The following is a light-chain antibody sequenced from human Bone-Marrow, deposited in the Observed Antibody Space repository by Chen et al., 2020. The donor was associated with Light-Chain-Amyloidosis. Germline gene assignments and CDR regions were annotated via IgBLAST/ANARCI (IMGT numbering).Light chain of an antibody. J-gene: IGLJ2*01. V-gene: IGLV3-25*03. CDR1: DLPTKY. CDR2: RDT. CDR3: QSADSSGTYEVI. Sequence: SYERTQQPSVSVVPGQTARITCSGDDLPTKYAYWYQQKPGQAPVLVIHRDTERPSGISERFSGSSSGTTATLTISGVQAEDEADYHCQSADSSGTYEVIFGGGTKLTVL.